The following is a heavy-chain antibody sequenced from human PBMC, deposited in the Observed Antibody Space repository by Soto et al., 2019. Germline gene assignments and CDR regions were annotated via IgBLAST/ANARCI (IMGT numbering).Heavy chain of an antibody. Sequence: QVQLVQSGAEVTMPGASVKASCKASGYTFITYGVSWVRHAPGQGLDWLRWISTYNGNTRYAERLQRRVTMTTDTITNTAYMELSNMRSDVTAVDYCARGPKDYCDNSANYFLYYWGQGNLVTVSS. J-gene: IGHJ4*02. CDR1: GYTFITYG. CDR2: ISTYNGNT. D-gene: IGHD3-22*01. V-gene: IGHV1-18*01. CDR3: ARGPKDYCDNSANYFLYY.